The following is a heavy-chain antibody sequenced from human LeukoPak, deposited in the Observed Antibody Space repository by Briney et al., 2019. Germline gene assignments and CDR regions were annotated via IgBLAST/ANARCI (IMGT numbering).Heavy chain of an antibody. CDR3: ARGSGSFDY. Sequence: PGGSLRLSCAASGFSVSSNYMSWVRQAPGKGLEWVSVLYSSGYSKYADSVKGRFSISRDNAKNSLYLQMNSLRAEDTAVYYCARGSGSFDYWGQGTLVTVSS. CDR2: LYSSGYS. CDR1: GFSVSSNY. J-gene: IGHJ4*02. V-gene: IGHV3-66*01.